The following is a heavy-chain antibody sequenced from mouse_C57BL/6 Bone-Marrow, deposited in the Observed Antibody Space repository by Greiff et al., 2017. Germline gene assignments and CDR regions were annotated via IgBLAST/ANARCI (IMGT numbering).Heavy chain of an antibody. D-gene: IGHD5-1*01. V-gene: IGHV1-47*01. CDR3: ARSSTFFYYFDY. CDR2: FHPYNDDT. CDR1: GYTFTTYP. Sequence: VQLVESGAELVKPGASVKMSCKASGYTFTTYPIEWMKQNHGKSLEWIGNFHPYNDDTKYNEKFKGKDTLTVEKSSNTVYLELSRLTSDDSAVYYCARSSTFFYYFDYWGQGTTLTVSS. J-gene: IGHJ2*01.